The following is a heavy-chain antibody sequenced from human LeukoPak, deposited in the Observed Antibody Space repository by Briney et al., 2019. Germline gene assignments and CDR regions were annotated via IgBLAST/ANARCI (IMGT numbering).Heavy chain of an antibody. CDR1: GFSFRDYG. CDR2: IQYDGNNI. D-gene: IGHD1-26*01. CDR3: ARDHWNALRTSGSYLGY. J-gene: IGHJ4*02. V-gene: IGHV3-30*02. Sequence: QSGGSLRLSCTTSGFSFRDYGMHWVRQASGKGLELVAFIQYDGNNIYYADSVKGRFAISRDDSKNTLYLEMNSLRAEDTAVYYCARDHWNALRTSGSYLGYWGQGTLVTVSS.